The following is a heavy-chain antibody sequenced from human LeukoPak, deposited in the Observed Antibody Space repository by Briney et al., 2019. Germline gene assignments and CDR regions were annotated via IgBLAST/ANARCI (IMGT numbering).Heavy chain of an antibody. CDR3: AGGSWWFDY. V-gene: IGHV3-7*01. CDR1: GFTFSTYL. CDR2: LKVDGSEK. D-gene: IGHD2-15*01. Sequence: PGSSLRLSCAASGFTFSTYLMAWVRQPPGKGLGWGANLKVDGSEKHSVNSVKGRLPMSRDNAKHSLYLQMNSLRAEDTAVYYCAGGSWWFDYWGQGTLVTASS. J-gene: IGHJ4*02.